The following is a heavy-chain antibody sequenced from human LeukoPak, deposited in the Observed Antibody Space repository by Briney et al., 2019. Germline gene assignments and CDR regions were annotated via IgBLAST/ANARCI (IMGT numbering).Heavy chain of an antibody. J-gene: IGHJ4*02. CDR1: VGSFSGYD. CDR2: INHSGST. Sequence: SETLSLTCAVYVGSFSGYDWSWIRQPPGKGLEWIGAINHSGSTNYIPSLKSRVTISVDTSKNQFSLKLSSVTAADTAVYYCARGNLYYFDSSGYYFKFDYWGQGTLVTVSS. V-gene: IGHV4-34*01. D-gene: IGHD3-22*01. CDR3: ARGNLYYFDSSGYYFKFDY.